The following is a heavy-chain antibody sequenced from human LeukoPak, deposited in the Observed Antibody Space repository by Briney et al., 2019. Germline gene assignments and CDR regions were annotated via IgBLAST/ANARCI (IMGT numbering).Heavy chain of an antibody. D-gene: IGHD6-13*01. J-gene: IGHJ4*02. V-gene: IGHV4-34*01. CDR1: VGSFSGYY. CDR3: ARRIAAAGMYY. Sequence: SESLSLTCAVYVGSFSGYYWSWIRQPPGKGLEWIREINHSGSTNYNPSLKSRVTISVDTSKNQFSLKLSSVTAADTAVYYCARRIAAAGMYYWGQGTLVTVSS. CDR2: INHSGST.